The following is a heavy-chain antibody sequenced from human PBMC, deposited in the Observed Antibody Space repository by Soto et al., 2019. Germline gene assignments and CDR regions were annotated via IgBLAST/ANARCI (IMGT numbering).Heavy chain of an antibody. CDR2: IYYSGST. D-gene: IGHD3-10*01. CDR1: GGSISSGGYY. J-gene: IGHJ6*02. Sequence: SETLSLTCTVSGGSISSGGYYWSWIRQHPGKGLEWIGYIYYSGSTYYNPSLKSRVTISVDTSKNQFSLKLSSVTAADTAVYYCARVTMVRGVPGYYYYGMDVWGQGTTVTVSS. V-gene: IGHV4-31*03. CDR3: ARVTMVRGVPGYYYYGMDV.